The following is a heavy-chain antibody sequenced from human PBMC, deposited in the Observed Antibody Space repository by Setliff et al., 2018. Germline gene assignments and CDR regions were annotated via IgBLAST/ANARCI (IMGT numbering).Heavy chain of an antibody. CDR3: ARGGTYRYFDY. CDR1: GASIRNCY. CDR2: VHFTGST. Sequence: SETLSLTCNVSGASIRNCYWTWIRQPPGKGQGWIGYVHFTGSTNYNPSLKSRVTMSVDVSKTQFSLKLNSMTTADTAVYYCARGGTYRYFDYWGQGALVTVSS. J-gene: IGHJ4*02. V-gene: IGHV4-59*01.